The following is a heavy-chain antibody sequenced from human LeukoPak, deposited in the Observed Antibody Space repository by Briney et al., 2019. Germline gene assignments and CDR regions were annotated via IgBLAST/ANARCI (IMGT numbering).Heavy chain of an antibody. CDR2: IYTSGST. J-gene: IGHJ6*03. CDR1: GGSISSSSYY. V-gene: IGHV4-39*07. Sequence: SETLSLTCTVSGGSISSSSYYWGWIRQPPGKGLEWIGSIYTSGSTNYNPSLKSRVTMSVDTSKNQFSLKLSSVTAADTAVYYCARGPPHIVVVVAANNYYYMDVWGKGTTVTVSS. CDR3: ARGPPHIVVVVAANNYYYMDV. D-gene: IGHD2-15*01.